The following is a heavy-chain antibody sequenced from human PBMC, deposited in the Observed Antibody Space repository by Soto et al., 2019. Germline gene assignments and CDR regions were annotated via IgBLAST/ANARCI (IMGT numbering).Heavy chain of an antibody. CDR1: GGTFSSYA. CDR3: ARSDRLIMMHIVVTGYFQH. CDR2: IIPIFGTA. V-gene: IGHV1-69*13. Sequence: SVKVSCKASGGTFSSYAISWVRQAPGQGLEWMGGIIPIFGTANYAQKFQGRVTITADESTSTAYMELSSLRSEDTAVYYCARSDRLIMMHIVVTGYFQHWGQGTLVTVSS. J-gene: IGHJ1*01. D-gene: IGHD2-21*01.